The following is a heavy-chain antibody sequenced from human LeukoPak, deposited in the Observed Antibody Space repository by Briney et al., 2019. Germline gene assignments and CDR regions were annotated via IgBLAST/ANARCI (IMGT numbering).Heavy chain of an antibody. Sequence: PSETLSLTCTVSGGSISSGDYYWSWIRQHPGKGLEWIGYIYYSGSSGSTYYNPSLKSRVTISVDTSKNQFSLKLSSVTAADTAVYYCARGSGYFDYWGQGTLVTVSS. J-gene: IGHJ4*02. CDR1: GGSISSGDYY. CDR3: ARGSGYFDY. D-gene: IGHD1-26*01. CDR2: IYYSGSSGST. V-gene: IGHV4-31*03.